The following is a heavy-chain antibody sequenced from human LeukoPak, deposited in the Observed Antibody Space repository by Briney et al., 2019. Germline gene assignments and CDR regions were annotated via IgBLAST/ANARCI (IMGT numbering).Heavy chain of an antibody. CDR3: TRDALYGDPSYYYMDV. CDR1: GFTFIGFW. Sequence: GGSLRLSCAASGFTFIGFWMSWVRRPPGKGLEGLANIKQDGSDIYYLGSVRGRFTISRDNAMNSLYLQMNSLRAEDTAVYYCTRDALYGDPSYYYMDVWGKGTTVTASS. D-gene: IGHD4-17*01. V-gene: IGHV3-7*01. J-gene: IGHJ6*03. CDR2: IKQDGSDI.